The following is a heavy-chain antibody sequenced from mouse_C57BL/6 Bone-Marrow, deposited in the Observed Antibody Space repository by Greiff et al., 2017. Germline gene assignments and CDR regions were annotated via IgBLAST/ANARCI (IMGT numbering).Heavy chain of an antibody. J-gene: IGHJ1*03. CDR3: ARRGDYGNYDWYFDV. CDR1: GYSFTGYY. D-gene: IGHD2-1*01. Sequence: EVQLQQSGPELVKPGASVKISCKASGYSFTGYYMNWVKQSPEKSLEWIGEINPSTGGTTYNQKFKAKATLTVDKSSSTAYMQLKSLTSEDSAVYYCARRGDYGNYDWYFDVWGTGTTVTVSS. V-gene: IGHV1-42*01. CDR2: INPSTGGT.